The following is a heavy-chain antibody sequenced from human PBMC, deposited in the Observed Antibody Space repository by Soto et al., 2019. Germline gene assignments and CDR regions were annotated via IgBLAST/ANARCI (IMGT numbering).Heavy chain of an antibody. V-gene: IGHV3-23*01. J-gene: IGHJ4*02. CDR1: GFTFSNNA. Sequence: GSLRLSCAASGFTFSNNAMNWVRQAPGKGLEWVSAIGSGGATISADSVKGRFTISRDNSKNTVSLQMNSLRAEDTAIYYCARVRSNWGSDYWGQGIPVTVS. D-gene: IGHD7-27*01. CDR3: ARVRSNWGSDY. CDR2: IGSGGAT.